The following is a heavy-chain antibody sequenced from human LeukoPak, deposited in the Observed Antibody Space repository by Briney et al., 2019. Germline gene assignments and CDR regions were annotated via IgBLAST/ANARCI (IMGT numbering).Heavy chain of an antibody. CDR2: VSGSTGST. CDR1: GFSFSSYA. J-gene: IGHJ3*01. V-gene: IGHV3-23*01. CDR3: AKGNFDWLLSHVAFDV. D-gene: IGHD3-9*01. Sequence: GGSLRLSCAASGFSFSSYAMSWVRQAPGKGLDWVSTVSGSTGSTYYADSVKGRFTISRDNSKNTLYLQMNSLRPDDTAAYYCAKGNFDWLLSHVAFDVWGQRTMVTVSS.